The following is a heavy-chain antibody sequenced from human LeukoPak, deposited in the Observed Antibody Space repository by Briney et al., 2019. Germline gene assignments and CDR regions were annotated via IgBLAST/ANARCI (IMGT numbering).Heavy chain of an antibody. J-gene: IGHJ4*02. CDR2: ISSSSSYI. CDR1: GFTFSSYS. V-gene: IGHV3-21*01. Sequence: GGSLRLSCAASGFTFSSYSMNWVRQAPGKGLEWVSSISSSSSYIYYADSVKGRFTISRDNAENSLYLQMNSLRAEDTAVYYCARDGGTYYDFWSGYYRGDFDYWGQGTLVTVSS. D-gene: IGHD3-3*01. CDR3: ARDGGTYYDFWSGYYRGDFDY.